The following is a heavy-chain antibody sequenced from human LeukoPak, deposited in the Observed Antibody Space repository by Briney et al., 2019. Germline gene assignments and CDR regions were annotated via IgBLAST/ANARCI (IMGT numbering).Heavy chain of an antibody. CDR2: IYSGGST. CDR1: GFTVSSNY. Sequence: GGSLRLSCAASGFTVSSNYTSWVRQAPGKGLEWVSVIYSGGSTYYADSVKGRFTISRDNSKNTLYLQMNSLRAEDTAVYYCARRPGGTTYYYGMDVWGQGTTVTVPS. D-gene: IGHD1-7*01. CDR3: ARRPGGTTYYYGMDV. J-gene: IGHJ6*02. V-gene: IGHV3-66*01.